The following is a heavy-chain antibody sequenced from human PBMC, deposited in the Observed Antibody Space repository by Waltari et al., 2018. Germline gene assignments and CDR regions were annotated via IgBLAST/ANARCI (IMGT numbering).Heavy chain of an antibody. J-gene: IGHJ3*02. D-gene: IGHD1-26*01. CDR2: VEPEDGET. CDR1: GYTFTDYY. CDR3: ATDTSGSPGNAFDI. V-gene: IGHV1-69-2*01. Sequence: EVQLVQSGAEVKKPGATVKISCKASGYTFTDYYMHWVQQAPGKELEWMGRVEPEDGETIYAEKFQGRVTRTADTSTDTAYMELSSLRSEDTAVYYCATDTSGSPGNAFDIWGQGTMVTVSS.